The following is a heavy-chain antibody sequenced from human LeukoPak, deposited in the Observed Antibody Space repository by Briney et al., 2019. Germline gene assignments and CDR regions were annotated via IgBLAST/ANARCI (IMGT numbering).Heavy chain of an antibody. J-gene: IGHJ4*02. CDR2: IYYSGST. V-gene: IGHV4-61*01. Sequence: SETLSLTCTVSGVSVSSGSYYWSWLRQPPGKGLEWIGYIYYSGSTNYNPSLKSRVTISVDTSKNQFSLKLSSVTAADTAVYYCARTSTVTTAMHYWGQGTLVTVSS. D-gene: IGHD4-17*01. CDR1: GVSVSSGSYY. CDR3: ARTSTVTTAMHY.